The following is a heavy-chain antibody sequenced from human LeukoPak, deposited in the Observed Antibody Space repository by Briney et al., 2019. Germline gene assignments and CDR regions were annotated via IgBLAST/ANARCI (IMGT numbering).Heavy chain of an antibody. CDR2: INHSGSA. J-gene: IGHJ4*02. CDR3: ARGSGGTASDY. Sequence: SETLSLTCGVYGGSFSGYLWNWIRQPPGKGLEWLGEINHSGSANYHPSLKSRVTISVDTSKNQFSLKLSSVTAADTAVYYCARGSGGTASDYWGQGTLVTVSP. V-gene: IGHV4-34*01. CDR1: GGSFSGYL. D-gene: IGHD3-16*01.